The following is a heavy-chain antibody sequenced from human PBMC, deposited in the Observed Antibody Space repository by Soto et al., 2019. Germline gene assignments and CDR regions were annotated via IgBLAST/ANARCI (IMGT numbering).Heavy chain of an antibody. D-gene: IGHD6-19*01. Sequence: QLQLQESGSGLVKPSPTLSLTCAVSGGSISSGGHSWSWIRQPPGKGLECIGYISHSGSTYYNPSLKSRVTISADRSKNQFSLKLTSVTAADTAVYYCARGGLLPDYWGQGTLVTVSS. V-gene: IGHV4-30-2*01. CDR3: ARGGLLPDY. CDR1: GGSISSGGHS. J-gene: IGHJ4*02. CDR2: ISHSGST.